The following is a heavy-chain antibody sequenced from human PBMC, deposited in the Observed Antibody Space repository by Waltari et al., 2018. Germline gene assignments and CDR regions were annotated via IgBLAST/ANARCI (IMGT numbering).Heavy chain of an antibody. CDR3: ARVGVIAAAGTPFPDY. CDR2: IYYSGRT. CDR1: GGSISSSSYY. J-gene: IGHJ4*02. V-gene: IGHV4-39*07. Sequence: QLQLQESGPGLVKPSETLSLTCTVSGGSISSSSYYWGWIRQPPGKGLEWIGSIYYSGRTYYNPSLKSRVTISVDTSKNQFSLKLSSVTAADTAVYYCARVGVIAAAGTPFPDYWGQGTLVTVSS. D-gene: IGHD6-13*01.